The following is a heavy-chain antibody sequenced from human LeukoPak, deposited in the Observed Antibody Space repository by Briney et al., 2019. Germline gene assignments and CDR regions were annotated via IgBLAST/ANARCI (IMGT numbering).Heavy chain of an antibody. CDR3: ARSGPGRWFDP. Sequence: SETLSLTCAVYGGSFSGYYWSWIRQPPGKGLEWIGEINHSGSTNYNPSLKSRLPISVDTSKNQCSLKLSSVTAADTAVYYGARSGPGRWFDPWGQGTLVTVSS. V-gene: IGHV4-34*01. CDR1: GGSFSGYY. J-gene: IGHJ5*02. CDR2: INHSGST. D-gene: IGHD2-15*01.